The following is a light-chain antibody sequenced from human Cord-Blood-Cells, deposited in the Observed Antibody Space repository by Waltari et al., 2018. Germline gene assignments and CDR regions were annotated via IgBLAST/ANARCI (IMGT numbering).Light chain of an antibody. CDR1: QSVSSN. V-gene: IGKV3-15*01. J-gene: IGKJ2*01. CDR3: QQYNNWPPDT. CDR2: GAS. Sequence: EIVMTQSPATLSVAPGARATPSCRASQSVSSNLAWYQQKPGQAPRLLIYGASTRATGIPARFSGSRSGTEFTLTISSLQSEDFAVYYCQQYNNWPPDTFGQGTKLEIK.